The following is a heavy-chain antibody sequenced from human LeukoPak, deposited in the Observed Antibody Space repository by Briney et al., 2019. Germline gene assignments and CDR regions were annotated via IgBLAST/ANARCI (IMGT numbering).Heavy chain of an antibody. CDR3: ARKEGGQLVNTRRWFDP. Sequence: SETLSLTCTVSGGSISSGTYYWSWIRQPAGKGLEWIGRIYTSGNTNYNPSLKSRVTISVDTSKNQFSLKLRSVTAADTAVYYCARKEGGQLVNTRRWFDPWGQGTLVTVSS. D-gene: IGHD6-13*01. J-gene: IGHJ5*02. CDR2: IYTSGNT. CDR1: GGSISSGTYY. V-gene: IGHV4-61*02.